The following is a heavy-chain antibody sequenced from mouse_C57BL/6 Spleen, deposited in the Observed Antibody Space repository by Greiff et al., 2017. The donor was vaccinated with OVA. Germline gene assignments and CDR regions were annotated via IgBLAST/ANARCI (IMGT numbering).Heavy chain of an antibody. D-gene: IGHD2-5*01. V-gene: IGHV1-53*01. J-gene: IGHJ3*01. CDR2: INPSNGGT. CDR1: GYTFTSYW. CDR3: ARWDSNYVAWFAY. Sequence: QVQLQQPGTELVKPGASVKLSCKASGYTFTSYWMHWVKQRPGPGLEWIGNINPSNGGTNYNEKLKSKATLTVDKSSRTAYMQLSSLTSEDSAVYYCARWDSNYVAWFAYWGQGTLVTVSA.